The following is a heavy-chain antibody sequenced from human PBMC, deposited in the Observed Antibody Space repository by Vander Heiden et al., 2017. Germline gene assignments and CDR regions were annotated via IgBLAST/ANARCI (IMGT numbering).Heavy chain of an antibody. Sequence: QVQLVESGGGVVQPGKSLRLSCASSGFPLSTYGMHWVRQAPRKGLEWVTLISDDGRKKYYADSVKGRFTISRDKSKNTLYLQMNSLRPEDTAVYYCAKYGDYHYGMDVWGQGTTVTVSS. J-gene: IGHJ6*02. V-gene: IGHV3-30*18. D-gene: IGHD2-21*01. CDR2: ISDDGRKK. CDR3: AKYGDYHYGMDV. CDR1: GFPLSTYG.